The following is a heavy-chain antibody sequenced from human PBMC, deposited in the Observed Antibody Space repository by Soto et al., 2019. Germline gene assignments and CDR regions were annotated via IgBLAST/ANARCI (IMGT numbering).Heavy chain of an antibody. CDR2: ISWNSGSI. CDR3: AKDKYSDVGVSCYFDY. V-gene: IGHV3-9*01. J-gene: IGHJ4*02. D-gene: IGHD2-15*01. CDR1: GFTFDDYA. Sequence: GGSLRLSCAASGFTFDDYAMHWVRQAPGKGLEWVSGISWNSGSIGYADSVKGRFTISRDNAKNSLYLQMNSLRAEDTALYYCAKDKYSDVGVSCYFDYWGQGTLVTVSS.